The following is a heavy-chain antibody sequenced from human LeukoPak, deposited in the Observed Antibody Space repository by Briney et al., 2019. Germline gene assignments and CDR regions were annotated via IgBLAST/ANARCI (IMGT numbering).Heavy chain of an antibody. CDR2: TYYRSKWRD. CDR1: GDSVSSNSAV. CDR3: ARDSNWDSPFDL. Sequence: SQTLSLTCDISGDSVSSNSAVWNWIRQSPSRGLEWLGKTYYRSKWRDDSAVSVRGRVTITPDTSKNQFSLQLSSVTPEDTAVYYCARDSNWDSPFDLWGRGTLVTVSS. V-gene: IGHV6-1*01. D-gene: IGHD3-22*01. J-gene: IGHJ2*01.